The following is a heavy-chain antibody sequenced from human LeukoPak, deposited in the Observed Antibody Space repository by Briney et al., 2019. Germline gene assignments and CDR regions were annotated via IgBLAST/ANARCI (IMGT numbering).Heavy chain of an antibody. CDR1: GFTFSSYA. CDR3: AKSALRFLEWLDTYYFDY. CDR2: ISVSVGTT. D-gene: IGHD3-3*01. J-gene: IGHJ4*02. V-gene: IGHV3-23*01. Sequence: GGSLRLSCAASGFTFSSYAMSWVRQAPGKGLEWVSGISVSVGTTYYADSVKGRFTIPRDNSKNTLYLQMNSLTAEDPAVYYFAKSALRFLEWLDTYYFDYWGQGTLVTVSS.